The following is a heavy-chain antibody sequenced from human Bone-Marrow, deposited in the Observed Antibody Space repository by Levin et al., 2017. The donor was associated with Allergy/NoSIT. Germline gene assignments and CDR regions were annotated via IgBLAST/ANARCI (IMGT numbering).Heavy chain of an antibody. Sequence: GESLKISCKGSGYSFTSYWIGWVRQMPGKGLEWMGIIYPSDSDTRYSPSFQGQVTISADKSISTAYLQWSSLKASDTAMYFCARSKGAYPLKFAFDVWGQGALVTVSS. D-gene: IGHD3-16*01. J-gene: IGHJ3*01. V-gene: IGHV5-51*01. CDR3: ARSKGAYPLKFAFDV. CDR2: IYPSDSDT. CDR1: GYSFTSYW.